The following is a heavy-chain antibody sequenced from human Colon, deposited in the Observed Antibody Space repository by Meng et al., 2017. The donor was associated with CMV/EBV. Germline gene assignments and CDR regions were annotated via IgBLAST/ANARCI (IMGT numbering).Heavy chain of an antibody. J-gene: IGHJ4*02. V-gene: IGHV1-2*02. CDR1: GFTFTGHY. Sequence: QVQLVQPGAEVREPGASVKVPCKASGFTFTGHYMHWVRQAPGQGLEWMGWIDANSGGTNYAQKFQGRLTMTRDTSISTVYMELNRLRSDDTAVYFCARDGIRGVFFFDYWGQGTLVTVSS. CDR2: IDANSGGT. CDR3: ARDGIRGVFFFDY. D-gene: IGHD1-14*01.